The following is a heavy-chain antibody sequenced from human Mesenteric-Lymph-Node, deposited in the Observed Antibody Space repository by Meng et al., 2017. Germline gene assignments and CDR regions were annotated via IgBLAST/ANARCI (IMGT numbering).Heavy chain of an antibody. CDR2: IYYSGST. D-gene: IGHD3-10*01. J-gene: IGHJ4*02. Sequence: SETLSLTCTVSGGSISSSSYYWGWIRQPPGKGLEWIGSIYYSGSTYYNPSLKSRVTISVDTSKNQFSLKLSSVTAADTAVYYCARDFANYGSGSYYDYWGQGTRVTVSS. V-gene: IGHV4-39*07. CDR1: GGSISSSSYY. CDR3: ARDFANYGSGSYYDY.